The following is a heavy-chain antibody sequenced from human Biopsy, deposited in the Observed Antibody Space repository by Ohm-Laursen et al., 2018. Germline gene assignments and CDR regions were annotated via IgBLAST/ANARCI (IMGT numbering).Heavy chain of an antibody. CDR1: GYSLSTFG. CDR3: ARDSRNKFDL. CDR2: ISAYNGQT. J-gene: IGHJ5*02. V-gene: IGHV1-18*01. Sequence: ASVKVSCKASGYSLSTFGLNWVRQAPGLGLEWMGWISAYNGQTSYAPNFQGRLIMTTDTSTGTAYMEQRSLRSDDTAMYYCARDSRNKFDLWGQGTLVSVSA. D-gene: IGHD1/OR15-1a*01.